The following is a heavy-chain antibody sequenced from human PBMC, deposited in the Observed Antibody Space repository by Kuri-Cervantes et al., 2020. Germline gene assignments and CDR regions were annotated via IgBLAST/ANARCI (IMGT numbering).Heavy chain of an antibody. D-gene: IGHD2-15*01. CDR1: GFTFSSYW. V-gene: IGHV3-7*01. CDR2: IKQDGSEK. Sequence: GGSLRLSCAASGFTFSSYWMSWVRQAPGKGLEWVANIKQDGSEKYYVDSVKGRFTISRDNAKNSLYLQMNSLRAEDTAVYYCARARYCSTGSCYSEIWGQGTLVTVSS. J-gene: IGHJ4*02. CDR3: ARARYCSTGSCYSEI.